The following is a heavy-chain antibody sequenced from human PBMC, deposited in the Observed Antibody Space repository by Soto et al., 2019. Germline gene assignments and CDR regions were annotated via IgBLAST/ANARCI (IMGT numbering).Heavy chain of an antibody. CDR2: ISGSGGCT. CDR3: AKVREVKYYYYGMDV. J-gene: IGHJ6*02. Sequence: PXVPLRLSYAACGFTFSNYAMSWIRQAPGKWLEWVSAISGSGGCTYYADSVKGRFTISRDNSKNTLYLQMNSLRAEDTAVYYCAKVREVKYYYYGMDVWGQGTTVTGSS. D-gene: IGHD3-10*01. V-gene: IGHV3-23*01. CDR1: GFTFSNYA.